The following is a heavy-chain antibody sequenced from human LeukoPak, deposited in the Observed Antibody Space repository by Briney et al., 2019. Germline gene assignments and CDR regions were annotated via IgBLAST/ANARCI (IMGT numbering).Heavy chain of an antibody. CDR2: ISGSGGST. V-gene: IGHV3-23*01. CDR3: AKEGLYYSSSAFDY. Sequence: GGSLRLSCAASGFTFNNYAMNWVRQAPGKGLEWVSAISGSGGSTYYADSVKGRFTISRDNSKNTLYLQMNSLRAEDTAVYYCAKEGLYYSSSAFDYWGQGTLVTVSS. D-gene: IGHD6-13*01. CDR1: GFTFNNYA. J-gene: IGHJ4*02.